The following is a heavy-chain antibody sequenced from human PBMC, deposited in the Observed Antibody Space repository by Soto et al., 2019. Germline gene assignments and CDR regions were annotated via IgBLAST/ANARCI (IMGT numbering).Heavy chain of an antibody. J-gene: IGHJ4*02. CDR2: ISTSNGYT. V-gene: IGHV1-18*01. D-gene: IGHD3-16*01. CDR1: GYTFTSYD. CDR3: ARGRLGGDYDS. Sequence: QVQLVQSGAEVKKPGASVKVSCKASGYTFTSYDISWVRQAPGQGLEWMGWISTSNGYTNYAQKLQGRVTMTTDTSTSTAYMELRRLRSDDTAAYDCARGRLGGDYDSWGQGTLVTVSS.